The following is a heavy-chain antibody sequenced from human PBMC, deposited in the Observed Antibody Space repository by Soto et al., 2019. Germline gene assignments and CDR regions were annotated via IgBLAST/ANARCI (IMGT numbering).Heavy chain of an antibody. V-gene: IGHV4-39*01. D-gene: IGHD5-18*01. CDR3: ARQRRIRLKSXFDI. CDR1: GGPTSDKSYF. Sequence: SETLSLTCSVSGGPTSDKSYFWGWVRQSPGKGLEWIGSMYYSGSSYYNPSLKSRVAISVDTSKNQFSLKLRSVTAADTAVYLCARQRRIRLKSXFDIWGQGTLVXVXS. J-gene: IGHJ4*02. CDR2: MYYSGSS.